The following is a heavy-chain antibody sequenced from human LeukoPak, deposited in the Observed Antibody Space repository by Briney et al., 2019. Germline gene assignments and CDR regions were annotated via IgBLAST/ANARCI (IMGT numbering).Heavy chain of an antibody. J-gene: IGHJ2*01. CDR1: GFTFSSFG. V-gene: IGHV4-59*01. D-gene: IGHD6-13*01. Sequence: PGGSLRLSCAASGFTFSSFGMSWVRQAPGKGLEWIGYIFYSGGANYNPSLKSRVTISVDTSKNQFSLKLTSVTAADTAVYYCARVYYSNSYDYWYFDLWGRGTLVTVSS. CDR2: IFYSGGA. CDR3: ARVYYSNSYDYWYFDL.